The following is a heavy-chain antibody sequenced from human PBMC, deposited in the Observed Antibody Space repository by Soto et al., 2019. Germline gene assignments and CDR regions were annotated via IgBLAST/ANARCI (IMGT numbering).Heavy chain of an antibody. D-gene: IGHD3-10*01. V-gene: IGHV4-59*01. Sequence: SETLSLTCTVSGGSISSYYWSWIRQPPGKGLEWIGEINYSGSTNYNPSLKSRVTISVDTSKNQFSLKLSSVTAADTAVYYCARDRLYGSGSGWFDPWGQGTLVTVSS. J-gene: IGHJ5*02. CDR1: GGSISSYY. CDR3: ARDRLYGSGSGWFDP. CDR2: INYSGST.